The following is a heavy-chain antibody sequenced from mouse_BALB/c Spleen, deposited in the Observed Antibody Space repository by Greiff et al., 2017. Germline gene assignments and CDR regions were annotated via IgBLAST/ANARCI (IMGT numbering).Heavy chain of an antibody. CDR1: GFSLTSYG. CDR2: IWSDGST. CDR3: ARPLYRYDGSSFAY. V-gene: IGHV2-6-2*01. J-gene: IGHJ3*01. D-gene: IGHD2-14*01. Sequence: QVQLKESGPDLVAPSQSLSITCTVSGFSLTSYGVHWVRQPPGKGLEWLVVIWSDGSTTYNSALKSRLSISKDNSKSQVFLKMNSLQTDDTAMYYCARPLYRYDGSSFAYWGQGTLVTVSA.